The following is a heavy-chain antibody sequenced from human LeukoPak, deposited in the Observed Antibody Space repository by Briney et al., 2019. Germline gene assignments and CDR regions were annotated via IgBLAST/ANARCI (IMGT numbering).Heavy chain of an antibody. V-gene: IGHV1-18*01. J-gene: IGHJ5*02. D-gene: IGHD6-6*01. Sequence: ASVKVSCKASGYTFTSYGISWVRQAPGQGLEWMGWISAYNGNTNYAQKLQGRGTMTTDTSTSTAYMELRSLRSDDTAVYYCARVSSIAAPNWFDPWGQGTLVTVSS. CDR3: ARVSSIAAPNWFDP. CDR1: GYTFTSYG. CDR2: ISAYNGNT.